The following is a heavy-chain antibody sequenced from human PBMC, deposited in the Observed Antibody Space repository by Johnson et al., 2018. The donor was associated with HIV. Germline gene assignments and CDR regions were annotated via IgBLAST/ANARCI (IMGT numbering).Heavy chain of an antibody. D-gene: IGHD1-20*01. CDR2: IGTAGDT. Sequence: VQLVESGGGLVQPGGSLRLSCAASGFTFSSYDMHWVRQATGKGLEWVSAIGTAGDTYYPGSVKGRFTISRENAKNSLYLQMNSLRAGDTAVYYCASSITGAHMGAFDIWGQGTMVTVSS. J-gene: IGHJ3*02. CDR1: GFTFSSYD. CDR3: ASSITGAHMGAFDI. V-gene: IGHV3-13*01.